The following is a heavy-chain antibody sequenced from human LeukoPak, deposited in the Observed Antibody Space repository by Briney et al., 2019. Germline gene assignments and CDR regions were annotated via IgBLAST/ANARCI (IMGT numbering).Heavy chain of an antibody. J-gene: IGHJ4*02. V-gene: IGHV3-23*01. CDR1: GFTFSSYA. CDR3: AKDLGFPATRSSSWPLDY. Sequence: GGSLRPSCAASGFTFSSYAMSWVRQAPGKGLEWVSAISGSGGSTYYADSVKGRFTISRDNSKNTLYLQMNSLRAEDTAVYYCAKDLGFPATRSSSWPLDYWGQGTLVTVSS. D-gene: IGHD6-13*01. CDR2: ISGSGGST.